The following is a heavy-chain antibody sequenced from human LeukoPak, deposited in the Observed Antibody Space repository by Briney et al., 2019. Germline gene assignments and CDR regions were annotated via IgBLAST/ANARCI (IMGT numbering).Heavy chain of an antibody. CDR3: ARVFGSGWKEDY. CDR1: GYTFTSYD. V-gene: IGHV1-2*02. CDR2: INPNSGGT. D-gene: IGHD6-19*01. Sequence: ASVKVSCKASGYTFTSYDINWVRQAPGQGLEWMGWINPNSGGTNYAQKFQGRVTMTRDTSISTAYMELSRLRSDDTAVYYCARVFGSGWKEDYWGQGTLVTVSS. J-gene: IGHJ4*02.